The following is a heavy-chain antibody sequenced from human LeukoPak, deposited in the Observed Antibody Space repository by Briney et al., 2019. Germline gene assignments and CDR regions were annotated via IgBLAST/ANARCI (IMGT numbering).Heavy chain of an antibody. CDR2: IYYSGST. V-gene: IGHV4-39*01. D-gene: IGHD3-3*01. CDR1: GGSISSSSYY. CDR3: ARQVYDFWSGYYPQTQFDY. J-gene: IGHJ4*02. Sequence: SETLSLTCTVSGGSISSSSYYWGWIRQPPGKGLEWIGSIYYSGSTYYNPSLKSRVTISVDTSDNQFSLKLSSVTAADTAVYYCARQVYDFWSGYYPQTQFDYWGQGTLVTVSS.